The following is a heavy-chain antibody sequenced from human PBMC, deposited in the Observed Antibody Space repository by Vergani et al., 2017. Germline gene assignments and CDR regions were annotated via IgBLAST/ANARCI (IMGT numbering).Heavy chain of an antibody. CDR3: AVESAAIKRTSNYYYYYYMDV. Sequence: QVQLVQSGAEVKKPGSSVKVSCKASGGTFSSYAISWVRQAPGQGLEWMGGIIPIFGTANYAQKFQGRVTITADESTSTAYMELSSLRSEDTAVYYCAVESAAIKRTSNYYYYYYMDVWGKGTTVTVSS. V-gene: IGHV1-69*13. J-gene: IGHJ6*03. CDR2: IIPIFGTA. CDR1: GGTFSSYA. D-gene: IGHD2-2*02.